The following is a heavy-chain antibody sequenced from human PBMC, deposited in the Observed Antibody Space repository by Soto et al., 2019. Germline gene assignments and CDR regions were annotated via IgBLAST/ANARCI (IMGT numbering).Heavy chain of an antibody. CDR2: ISWNSGSI. CDR1: GFTFDDYA. CDR3: AKWYYYDTSGHIDY. D-gene: IGHD3-22*01. Sequence: EVQLVESGGGLVQPGRSLRLSCAASGFTFDDYAMHWVRQAPGKGLEWVSGISWNSGSIGYADSVKGRFTISRDNAKNSLYLQMNSLRAEDTALYYCAKWYYYDTSGHIDYWGQGTLVPVSS. V-gene: IGHV3-9*01. J-gene: IGHJ4*02.